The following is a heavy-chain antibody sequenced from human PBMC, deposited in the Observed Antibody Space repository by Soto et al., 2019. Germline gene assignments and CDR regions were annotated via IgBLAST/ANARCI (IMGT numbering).Heavy chain of an antibody. V-gene: IGHV4-59*08. CDR2: IHHSGRT. Sequence: SETLSLTCTVSGGSISTYYWNWIRQTPGKGLEWIGYIHHSGRTNYNPSLRSRVTISVDTSKNQFSLNLTSVTAADTAVYYCASRKSSPYFDYWGQGTLVTVSS. D-gene: IGHD3-10*01. CDR1: GGSISTYY. CDR3: ASRKSSPYFDY. J-gene: IGHJ4*02.